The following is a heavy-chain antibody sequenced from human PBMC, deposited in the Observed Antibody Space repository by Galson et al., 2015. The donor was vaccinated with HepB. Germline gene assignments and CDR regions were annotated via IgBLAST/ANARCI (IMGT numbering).Heavy chain of an antibody. CDR3: ARPIFVSVAYFDI. J-gene: IGHJ2*01. CDR2: INPDSGAT. CDR1: GYTFTDNY. V-gene: IGHV1-2*02. Sequence: SVKVSCKASGYTFTDNYIHWVRQAPGQGPQWMGWINPDSGATNYAQRFQGRVTMTSDMSISTAYMELRGLRSDDTAVYYCARPIFVSVAYFDIWGRGTLVTVSS. D-gene: IGHD2-21*01.